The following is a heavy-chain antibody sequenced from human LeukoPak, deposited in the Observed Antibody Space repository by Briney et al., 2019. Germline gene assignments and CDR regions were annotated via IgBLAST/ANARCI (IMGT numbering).Heavy chain of an antibody. D-gene: IGHD2-15*01. CDR1: GGSFSGYY. V-gene: IGHV4-34*01. CDR2: INHSEST. CDR3: AASVVVVAARDY. J-gene: IGHJ4*02. Sequence: TETLSLTCAVYGGSFSGYYWSWIRQPPGKGLEWIGEINHSESTNYNPSLKSRVVISVDTSKNQFSLKRSSVTAADTAVYYCAASVVVVAARDYWGQGTLVTVS.